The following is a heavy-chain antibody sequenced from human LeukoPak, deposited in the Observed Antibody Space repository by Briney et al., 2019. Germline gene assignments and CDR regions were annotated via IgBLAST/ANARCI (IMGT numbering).Heavy chain of an antibody. J-gene: IGHJ4*02. CDR1: GFTFSSYW. V-gene: IGHV3-74*01. D-gene: IGHD3-10*01. CDR3: SRAPRRSSSESSLDY. CDR2: INSDGSST. Sequence: GGSLRLSCAASGFTFSSYWMHWVRHAPGKGLVWVSRINSDGSSTSYADSVKGRFIISRDNAKNTLYLQMNSLRAEDTAMYYCSRAPRRSSSESSLDYWGQGTLVTVSS.